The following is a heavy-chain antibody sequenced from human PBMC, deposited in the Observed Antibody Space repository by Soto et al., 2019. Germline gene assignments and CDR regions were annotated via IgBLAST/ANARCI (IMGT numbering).Heavy chain of an antibody. CDR2: ISSSSSPI. Sequence: PGGSLRLSCGASGFAFSNYNMNWVRQAPGKGLEWISYISSSSSPIYYADSVKGRFTISRDNAKNSLYLQMNSLRDEDTAVYYCAREMISSAWPFDYWGQGSLVTVSS. J-gene: IGHJ4*02. CDR1: GFAFSNYN. CDR3: AREMISSAWPFDY. D-gene: IGHD3-22*01. V-gene: IGHV3-48*02.